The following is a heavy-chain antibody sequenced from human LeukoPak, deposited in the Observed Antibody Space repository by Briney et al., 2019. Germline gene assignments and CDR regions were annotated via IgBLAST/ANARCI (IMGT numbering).Heavy chain of an antibody. J-gene: IGHJ3*02. CDR2: VSDDGINK. V-gene: IGHV3-30-3*01. Sequence: GGSLRLSCAVSGFTFSNYAIHWVRQAPGKGLEWVVVVSDDGINKYYAGSVKGRFTISRDNSKNTLYLQMNSLRAEDTAVYYCAKDKRITMVRGVISPAAFDIWGQGTMVTVSS. CDR1: GFTFSNYA. D-gene: IGHD3-10*01. CDR3: AKDKRITMVRGVISPAAFDI.